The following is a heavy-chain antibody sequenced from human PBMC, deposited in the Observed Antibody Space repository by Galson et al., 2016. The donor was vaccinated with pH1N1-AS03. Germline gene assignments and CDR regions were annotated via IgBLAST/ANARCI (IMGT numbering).Heavy chain of an antibody. J-gene: IGHJ5*01. CDR3: ARRVSLTGRELDS. D-gene: IGHD3-9*01. V-gene: IGHV5-51*01. Sequence: QSGAEVKKPGESLKISCRASAYIFGNYWFAWVRQMPGKGLEWMGIMYPANSDIRYSPSFQGQVTISADTSINTVFLEWNSLRASDTAIYYCARRVSLTGRELDSWGRGTQVTVSS. CDR2: MYPANSDI. CDR1: AYIFGNYW.